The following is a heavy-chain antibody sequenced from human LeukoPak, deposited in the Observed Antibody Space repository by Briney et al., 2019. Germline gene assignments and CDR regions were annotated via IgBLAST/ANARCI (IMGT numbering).Heavy chain of an antibody. Sequence: PGGSLRLSCAASGFTFTSYAMTWVRQTPGKGLEWVSTISGRDISTYYPDSVKGRFTISRDNSKNTLYLQMNNVRAEDTAIYYCARVAIDGNCYQSDYWGQGTLVTVSS. V-gene: IGHV3-23*01. CDR2: ISGRDIST. D-gene: IGHD2-15*01. CDR1: GFTFTSYA. J-gene: IGHJ4*02. CDR3: ARVAIDGNCYQSDY.